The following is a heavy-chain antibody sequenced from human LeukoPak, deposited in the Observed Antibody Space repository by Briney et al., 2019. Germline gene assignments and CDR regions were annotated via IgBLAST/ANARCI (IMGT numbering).Heavy chain of an antibody. CDR2: IYPRDSDT. CDR1: GYSFTSYW. J-gene: IGHJ3*02. Sequence: GESLKISCKGSGYSFTSYWIAWVRQMPGKGLKWLGIIYPRDSDTRYSPSFQDHVTLSANKTISTAYLQWSSLKASDTAMCYCARPRLGDGYKEVDAFDIWGQGTMVTVSS. V-gene: IGHV5-51*01. CDR3: ARPRLGDGYKEVDAFDI. D-gene: IGHD5-24*01.